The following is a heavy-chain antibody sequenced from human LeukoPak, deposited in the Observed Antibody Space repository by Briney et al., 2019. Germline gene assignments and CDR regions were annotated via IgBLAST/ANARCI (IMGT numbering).Heavy chain of an antibody. Sequence: SETLSLTCAVYGGSLSGYSWSWIRQPPGKGLEWIGEINHSGSTNYNPSLKSRVTISVDTSKNQFSLKLTSVTAADTAVYYCARDSISLASGSPVYYFDYWGQGTLVAVSS. CDR3: ARDSISLASGSPVYYFDY. D-gene: IGHD6-25*01. J-gene: IGHJ4*02. V-gene: IGHV4-34*01. CDR1: GGSLSGYS. CDR2: INHSGST.